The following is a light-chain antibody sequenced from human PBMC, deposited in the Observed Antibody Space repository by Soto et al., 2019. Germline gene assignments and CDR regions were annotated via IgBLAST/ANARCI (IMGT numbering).Light chain of an antibody. CDR1: QSISDW. J-gene: IGKJ1*01. CDR2: KAS. V-gene: IGKV1-5*03. Sequence: DIQMTQSPSTLSASVGDRVTITCRASQSISDWLAWYQQKPGKAPKFLIYKASNLESGVPSRFSGSGSGTDFTLAIRSVSPDDFATYYTHSYDFSSWTLGQDTKVEIK. CDR3: HSYDFSSWT.